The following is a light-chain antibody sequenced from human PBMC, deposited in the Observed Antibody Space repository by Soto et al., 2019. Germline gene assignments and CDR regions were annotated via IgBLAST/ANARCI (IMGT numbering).Light chain of an antibody. CDR3: QQYDRFPYT. V-gene: IGKV1-5*03. J-gene: IGKJ2*01. Sequence: DIQMTQSPSTLSASVGDTVTITCRASQSISNWLAWYQQKPGQAPKLLIHKASTLESGVPSRFSGCGSGTECTLTISSLQPDDFATSYCQQYDRFPYTFGQGTKLEIK. CDR2: KAS. CDR1: QSISNW.